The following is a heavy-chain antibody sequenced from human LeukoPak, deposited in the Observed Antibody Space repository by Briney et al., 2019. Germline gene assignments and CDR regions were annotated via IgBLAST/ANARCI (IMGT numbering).Heavy chain of an antibody. V-gene: IGHV1-46*01. CDR3: ARAPPIYDSSGYYPRRRPAYYFDY. J-gene: IGHJ4*02. Sequence: GASVKVSCKASGFTFTGYYMHWVRQAPGQGLEWMGIINPSGGSTSYAQKFQGRVTMTRDTSTSTVYMELGSLRSEDTAVYYCARAPPIYDSSGYYPRRRPAYYFDYWGQGTLVTVSS. CDR2: INPSGGST. D-gene: IGHD3-22*01. CDR1: GFTFTGYY.